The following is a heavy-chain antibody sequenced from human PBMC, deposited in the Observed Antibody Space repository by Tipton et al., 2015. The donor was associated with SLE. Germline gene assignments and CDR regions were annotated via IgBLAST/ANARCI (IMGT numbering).Heavy chain of an antibody. CDR3: ARLGDWEQYCYLDV. D-gene: IGHD3-16*01. CDR1: GYTFTSYR. J-gene: IGHJ6*03. V-gene: IGHV1-18*01. CDR2: INSDNGNT. Sequence: QSGAEVKKPGASVTVSCKASGYTFTSYRITWVRQAPGQGLEWMGWINSDNGNTNYAQKLQGRVTMTTDTSTSTAYMELRSLRSDDTAVYYCARLGDWEQYCYLDVWGPGTTVTLP.